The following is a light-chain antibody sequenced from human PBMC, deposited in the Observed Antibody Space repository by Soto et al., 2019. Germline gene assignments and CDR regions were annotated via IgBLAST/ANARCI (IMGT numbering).Light chain of an antibody. V-gene: IGKV3-15*01. J-gene: IGKJ4*02. CDR2: GAA. CDR1: QSVSSN. Sequence: EIILTQSPATLSLSPGARATLSCRASQSVSSNYLAWYQQKPGRTPRLLIYGAATRATGIPARFSGSGSGTEFTLTISSLQSEDFAVYYCQQYHSWPAFGRGTKVEIK. CDR3: QQYHSWPA.